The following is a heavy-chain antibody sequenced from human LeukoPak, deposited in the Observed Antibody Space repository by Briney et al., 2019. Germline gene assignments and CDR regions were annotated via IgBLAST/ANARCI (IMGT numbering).Heavy chain of an antibody. D-gene: IGHD5-18*01. CDR3: VSPRGFSYGYFDY. J-gene: IGHJ4*02. Sequence: SETLSLTCTVSGGSISSSSYYWGWIRQPPGKGLEWIGSIYYSGSTYDNPSLKSRVTISADTSKNQFSLTLGSVSATDTAVYYCVSPRGFSYGYFDYWGQGTLVTVSS. CDR2: IYYSGST. V-gene: IGHV4-39*01. CDR1: GGSISSSSYY.